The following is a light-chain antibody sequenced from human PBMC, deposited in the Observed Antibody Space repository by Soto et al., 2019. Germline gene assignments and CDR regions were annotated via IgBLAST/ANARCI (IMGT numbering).Light chain of an antibody. J-gene: IGKJ3*01. Sequence: IVLTQSPGTLSLYPGERATLYCRASQSVSSSHLAWYQQKPGQAPRLLIYGASSRATGIPDRFSGSGSGTDFTLTISRLEPEDFAVYYCQQYGSSSLTFGPGTKVDIK. CDR2: GAS. CDR1: QSVSSSH. V-gene: IGKV3-20*01. CDR3: QQYGSSSLT.